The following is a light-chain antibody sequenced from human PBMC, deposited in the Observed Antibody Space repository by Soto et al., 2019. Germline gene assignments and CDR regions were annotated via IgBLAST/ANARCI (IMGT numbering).Light chain of an antibody. CDR2: YDT. J-gene: IGLJ1*01. CDR1: NIGGKS. V-gene: IGLV3-21*04. Sequence: SYELTQPPSVSVAPGKTATITCGGDNIGGKSVQWYQQKPGQAPALVMYYDTTRPSGIPERFSGSNSGNTATLTITRVEAGDEADYYCQVWDSSSGYVFGTGPRSPS. CDR3: QVWDSSSGYV.